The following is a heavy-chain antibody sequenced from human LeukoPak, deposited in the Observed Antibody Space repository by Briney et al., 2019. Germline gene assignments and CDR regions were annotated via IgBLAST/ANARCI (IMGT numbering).Heavy chain of an antibody. CDR1: GFTFSSYG. V-gene: IGHV3-21*01. J-gene: IGHJ4*02. CDR2: ISSSSSYI. Sequence: GGSLRLSCAASGFTFSSYGMNWVRQAPGKGLEWVSSISSSSSYIYYADSVKGRFTISRDNAKNSLYLQMNSLRAEDTAVYYCASSAGVTPFDYWGQGTLVTVSS. CDR3: ASSAGVTPFDY. D-gene: IGHD4-11*01.